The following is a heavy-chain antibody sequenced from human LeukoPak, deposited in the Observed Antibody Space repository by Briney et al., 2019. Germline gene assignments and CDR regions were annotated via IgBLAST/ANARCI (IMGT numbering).Heavy chain of an antibody. D-gene: IGHD3-3*01. CDR3: AKELFGVGGFDV. J-gene: IGHJ3*01. CDR1: GFTFSSHG. CDR2: ISGSGDNT. Sequence: PGGSLRLSCAASGFTFSSHGMSWVRQAPGKGLEWVSTISGSGDNTYYADSVKGRFTISRDNSKNTLYLQMNSLRAEDTAVYYCAKELFGVGGFDVWGQGTMVTVSS. V-gene: IGHV3-23*01.